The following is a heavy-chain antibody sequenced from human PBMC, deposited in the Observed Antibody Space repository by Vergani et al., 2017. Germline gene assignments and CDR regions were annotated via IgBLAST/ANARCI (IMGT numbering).Heavy chain of an antibody. CDR2: IGKDGINT. D-gene: IGHD4-23*01. CDR1: GFTFSNFG. CDR3: AKYLRNSTDGLPDS. V-gene: IGHV3-30*02. J-gene: IGHJ4*02. Sequence: QVQLVESAGGVVQTRGSLRLSCAASGFTFSNFGMHCIRQSPGKGLEWLAYIGKDGINTRYRDAVKGRFTVSRDNSKDILYLQMDSLRREDTALYYCAKYLRNSTDGLPDSWGTGTLVIVSS.